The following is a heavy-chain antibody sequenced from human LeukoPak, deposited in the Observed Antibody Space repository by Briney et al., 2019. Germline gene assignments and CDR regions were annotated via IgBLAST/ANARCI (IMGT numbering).Heavy chain of an antibody. CDR3: AIAYGLDV. CDR2: INGDGSDR. CDR1: GFTFDDYG. J-gene: IGHJ6*02. Sequence: GGSLRLSCEATGFTFDDYGMSWVRQAPGKGLEWVANINGDGSDRYYMDSLKGRFTISRDNAKNSLYLQMNSLRVEDTAIYYCAIAYGLDVWGQGTTVTVSS. V-gene: IGHV3-7*03.